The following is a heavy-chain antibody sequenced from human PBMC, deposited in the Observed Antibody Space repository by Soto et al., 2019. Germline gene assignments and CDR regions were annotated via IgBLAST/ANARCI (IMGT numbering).Heavy chain of an antibody. V-gene: IGHV2-5*02. J-gene: IGHJ5*02. Sequence: QITLKESGPTLVKPTQTLTLTCTFCGFSLSTRGVDVGWIRQPPGKALEWLALIYWDDDKRYSPSLKSRLTITKDTSKNQVVLTMTNMDPVDTATYYCAHRITMVRGVPFYTHNWFDHWGQGTLVTVSS. CDR1: GFSLSTRGVD. D-gene: IGHD3-10*01. CDR2: IYWDDDK. CDR3: AHRITMVRGVPFYTHNWFDH.